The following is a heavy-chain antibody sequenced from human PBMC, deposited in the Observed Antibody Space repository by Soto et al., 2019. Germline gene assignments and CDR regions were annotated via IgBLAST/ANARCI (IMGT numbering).Heavy chain of an antibody. V-gene: IGHV4-31*03. Sequence: SETLSLTCTVSGGSISSGGYYWSWIRQHPGKGLEWIGYIYYSGSTYYNPSLKSRVTISVDTSKNQFSLKLSSVTAADTAVYYCARDSGYYDSSGYDEAHFDYWGQGTLVTVSS. CDR3: ARDSGYYDSSGYDEAHFDY. CDR1: GGSISSGGYY. CDR2: IYYSGST. D-gene: IGHD3-22*01. J-gene: IGHJ4*02.